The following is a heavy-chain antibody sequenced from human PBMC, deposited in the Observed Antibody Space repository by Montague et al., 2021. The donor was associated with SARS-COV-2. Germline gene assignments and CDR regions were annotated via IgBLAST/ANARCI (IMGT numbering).Heavy chain of an antibody. J-gene: IGHJ6*02. D-gene: IGHD6-13*01. CDR1: GGSISSSSYY. CDR2: IYYSGST. V-gene: IGHV4-39*07. Sequence: SETLSLTCTVSGGSISSSSYYWGWIRQPPGKGLEWIGSIYYSGSTYYXPSLKSRVTISVDTSKYQFSLKLSSVTAADTAVYYCARVGRQQLVRLSGMDVWGQGTTVTVSS. CDR3: ARVGRQQLVRLSGMDV.